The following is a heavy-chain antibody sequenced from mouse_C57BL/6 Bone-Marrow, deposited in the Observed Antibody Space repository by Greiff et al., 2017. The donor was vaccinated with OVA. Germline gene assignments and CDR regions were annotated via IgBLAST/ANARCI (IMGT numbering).Heavy chain of an antibody. V-gene: IGHV1-5*01. D-gene: IGHD4-1*01. Sequence: EVQLQQSGTVLARPGASVKMSCKTSGYTFTSYWMHWVKQRPGQGLEWIGAIYPGNSDTSYNQKFKGKAKLTAVTSASTAYMELSSLTNEDAAVYYCTTNWDEFPFAYWGQGTLVTVSA. J-gene: IGHJ3*01. CDR1: GYTFTSYW. CDR2: IYPGNSDT. CDR3: TTNWDEFPFAY.